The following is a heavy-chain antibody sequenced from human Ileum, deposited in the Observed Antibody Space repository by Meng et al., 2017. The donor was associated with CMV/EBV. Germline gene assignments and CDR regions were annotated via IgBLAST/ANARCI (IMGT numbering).Heavy chain of an antibody. CDR1: GFIFSNYW. V-gene: IGHV3-74*01. J-gene: IGHJ4*02. CDR2: IDTDGSGT. D-gene: IGHD2-15*01. Sequence: EVRLVESGVGLVQPGGSLGLSCEAYGFIFSNYWMHWVRQTPGKGLVWVARIDTDGSGTSYADSVKGRFTISRDNAKNMVYLQMNSLRVEDTAVYYCTTTLEYWAQGTLVTVSS. CDR3: TTTLEY.